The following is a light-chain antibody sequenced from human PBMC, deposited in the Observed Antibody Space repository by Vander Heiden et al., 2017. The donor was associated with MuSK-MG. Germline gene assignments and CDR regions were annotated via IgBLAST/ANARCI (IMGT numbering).Light chain of an antibody. CDR2: ANT. CDR3: QSCDSTLSALL. CDR1: STNIAPDYD. V-gene: IGLV1-40*01. J-gene: IGLJ1*01. Sequence: QSVLTQPPSVSGPPGQRVNISCTGSSTNIAPDYDAHWYQHLPGRAPTLLIYANTNRPSGVSDRFSGSKSGTSASLAITGLQAEDEAEYYCQSCDSTLSALLCGTGTKVTVL.